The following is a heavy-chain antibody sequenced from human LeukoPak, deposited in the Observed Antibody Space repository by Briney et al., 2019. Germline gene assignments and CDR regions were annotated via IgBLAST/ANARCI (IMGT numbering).Heavy chain of an antibody. V-gene: IGHV4-34*01. CDR2: INHSGST. D-gene: IGHD6-13*01. Sequence: PSETLSLTCAGYAGSFSGYYWSWIRQPPGKGLEWIGEINHSGSTNYNPSLKSRVTISVDTSKNQFSLKLSSVTAADTAVYYCARLIAAAPRRFDYWGQGTLVTVSS. CDR3: ARLIAAAPRRFDY. CDR1: AGSFSGYY. J-gene: IGHJ4*02.